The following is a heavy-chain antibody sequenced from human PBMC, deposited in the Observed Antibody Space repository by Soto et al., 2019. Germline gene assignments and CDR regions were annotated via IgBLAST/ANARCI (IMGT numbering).Heavy chain of an antibody. CDR2: IYPGDSDT. Sequence: PGESLKISCKGSGYSFTSYWIGWVRQMPGKGLEWMGIIYPGDSDTRYSPSFQGQVTISADKSISTAYLQWSSLKASDTAMYYCARGYYYDSSGYSNFDYWGQGTLVTVSS. V-gene: IGHV5-51*01. CDR3: ARGYYYDSSGYSNFDY. J-gene: IGHJ4*02. CDR1: GYSFTSYW. D-gene: IGHD3-22*01.